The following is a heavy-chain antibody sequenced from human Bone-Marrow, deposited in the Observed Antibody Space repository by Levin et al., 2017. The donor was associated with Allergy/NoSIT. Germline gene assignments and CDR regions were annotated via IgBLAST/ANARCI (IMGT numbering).Heavy chain of an antibody. V-gene: IGHV1-24*01. CDR3: ATRLALRFLEWFLDV. J-gene: IGHJ6*02. D-gene: IGHD3-3*01. Sequence: GESLKISCKVSGYTLTELSMHWVRQAPGKGLEWMGGFDPEDGETIYAQKFQGRVTMTEDTSTDTAYMELSSLRSEDTAVYYCATRLALRFLEWFLDVWGQGTTVTVSS. CDR2: FDPEDGET. CDR1: GYTLTELS.